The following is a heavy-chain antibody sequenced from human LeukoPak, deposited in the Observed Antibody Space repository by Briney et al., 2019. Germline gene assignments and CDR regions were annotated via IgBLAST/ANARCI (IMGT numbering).Heavy chain of an antibody. J-gene: IGHJ4*02. CDR2: ISYDGSNK. Sequence: PGRSLRLSCAASGFTFSSYAMHWVRQAPGKGLEWVAVISYDGSNKYYADSVKGRFTISRDNSKNTLYLQMNSLRAEDTAVYYCAKDYPGSGLHYWGQGTLVTVSS. CDR1: GFTFSSYA. V-gene: IGHV3-30-3*01. CDR3: AKDYPGSGLHY. D-gene: IGHD6-25*01.